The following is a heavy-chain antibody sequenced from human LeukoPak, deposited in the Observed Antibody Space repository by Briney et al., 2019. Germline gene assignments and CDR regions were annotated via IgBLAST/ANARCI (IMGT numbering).Heavy chain of an antibody. J-gene: IGHJ6*03. CDR3: ARYPAQGYYYYYMDV. D-gene: IGHD2-2*01. CDR2: ISSSSSYI. V-gene: IGHV3-21*01. Sequence: PGGSLRLSCAASGFTFSSYSMNWVRQAPGKGLEWVSSISSSSSYIYYADSVKGRFTISRDNAKNSLYLQMNSLRAEDTAVYYCARYPAQGYYYYYMDVWGKGTTVTVSS. CDR1: GFTFSSYS.